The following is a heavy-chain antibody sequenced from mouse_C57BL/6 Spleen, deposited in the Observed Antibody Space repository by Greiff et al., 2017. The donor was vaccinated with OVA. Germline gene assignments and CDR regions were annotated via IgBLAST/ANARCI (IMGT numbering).Heavy chain of an antibody. CDR2: ISYSGST. J-gene: IGHJ2*01. CDR3: ASGTGTLFDY. D-gene: IGHD4-1*01. Sequence: EVQLQESGPGMVKPSQSLSLTCTVTGYSITSGYDWHWIRHFPGNKLEWMGYISYSGSTNYNPSLKSRISITHDTSKNHFFLKLNSVTTEDTATYYCASGTGTLFDYWGQGTTLTVSS. CDR1: GYSITSGYD. V-gene: IGHV3-1*01.